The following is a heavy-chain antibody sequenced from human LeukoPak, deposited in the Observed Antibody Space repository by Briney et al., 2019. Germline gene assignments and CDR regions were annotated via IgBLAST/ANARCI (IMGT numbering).Heavy chain of an antibody. J-gene: IGHJ3*02. CDR3: ARDSDFRVNAFDI. V-gene: IGHV4-39*07. D-gene: IGHD2-21*01. CDR1: GGSISSGSYC. Sequence: PSETLSLTCTVSGGSISSGSYCWGWIRQPPGKGLEWIGSMYYSGSTYNNPSLKSRVTISVNTSKNQFSLKLSSVTAADTAVYYCARDSDFRVNAFDIWGQGTMVTVSS. CDR2: MYYSGST.